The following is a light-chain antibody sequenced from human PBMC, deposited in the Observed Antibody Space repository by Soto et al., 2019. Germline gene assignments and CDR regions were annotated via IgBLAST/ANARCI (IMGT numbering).Light chain of an antibody. Sequence: EIVLTQSPGTLSLSPGERATLSCRASQSINNRYLAWYQQKPGQAPRLLIYGASSRATGIPDRFIGSGSGTNFTLTISRLEAEDCAVYYCQQFGSSPGFTFGPGTKVDIK. CDR2: GAS. V-gene: IGKV3-20*01. J-gene: IGKJ3*01. CDR3: QQFGSSPGFT. CDR1: QSINNRY.